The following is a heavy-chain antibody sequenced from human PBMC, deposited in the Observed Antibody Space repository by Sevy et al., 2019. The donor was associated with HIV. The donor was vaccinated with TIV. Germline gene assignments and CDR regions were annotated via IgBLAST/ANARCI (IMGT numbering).Heavy chain of an antibody. V-gene: IGHV4-30-2*01. CDR2: IYHSGST. D-gene: IGHD1-1*01. J-gene: IGHJ5*02. CDR3: ARDALTTGWFDP. CDR1: GGSISSDNYS. Sequence: SETLSLTCAVSGGSISSDNYSWSWMRQPLGKGLEWIGYIYHSGSTHYNLSLKGRVTISVDRSKNQFSLKLSSVTAADTAVYYCARDALTTGWFDPWGQGTLVTVSS.